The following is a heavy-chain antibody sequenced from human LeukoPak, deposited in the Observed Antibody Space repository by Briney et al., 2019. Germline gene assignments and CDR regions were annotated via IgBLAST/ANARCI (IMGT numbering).Heavy chain of an antibody. CDR2: IYHSGST. J-gene: IGHJ4*02. V-gene: IGHV4-30-2*01. CDR1: GGSISSGGYS. Sequence: SETLSLTCDVSGGSISSGGYSWSWIRQPPGKGLEWIGYIYHSGSTYHNPSLKSRVTISVDRSKNQLSLKLRSVTAADTAVYYCARGRAVWTVTTLLSGYFDYWGQGTLVTVSS. CDR3: ARGRAVWTVTTLLSGYFDY. D-gene: IGHD4-4*01.